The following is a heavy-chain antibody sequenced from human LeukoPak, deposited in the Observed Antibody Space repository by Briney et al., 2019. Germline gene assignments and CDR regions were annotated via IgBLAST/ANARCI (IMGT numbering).Heavy chain of an antibody. D-gene: IGHD1-1*01. J-gene: IGHJ4*02. CDR3: ARHGNWEPFDY. V-gene: IGHV4-39*01. CDR1: GASIRSSDYY. CDR2: VYYSGST. Sequence: SETLSLTCVLSGASIRSSDYYWAWIRQPPGKGLEWIGTVYYSGSTYYNPSLKSRFTISVDTSNNSISLKVTSLTAADTAVYYCARHGNWEPFDYWGQGSLATVSS.